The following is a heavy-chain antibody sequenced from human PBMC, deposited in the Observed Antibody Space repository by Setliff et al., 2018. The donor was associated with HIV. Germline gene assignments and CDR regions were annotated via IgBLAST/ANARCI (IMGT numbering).Heavy chain of an antibody. CDR2: IYYTGNI. D-gene: IGHD4-17*01. J-gene: IGHJ3*01. Sequence: SETLSLTCRVSGGLMSGYFWSWVRQPPGKGLEWVAYIYYTGNINQNPSLKSRVTISMDSSKRQFYLKLSSLTAADTAVYYCARVQMAYAAFDVWGQGTMVTVSS. V-gene: IGHV4-59*01. CDR3: ARVQMAYAAFDV. CDR1: GGLMSGYF.